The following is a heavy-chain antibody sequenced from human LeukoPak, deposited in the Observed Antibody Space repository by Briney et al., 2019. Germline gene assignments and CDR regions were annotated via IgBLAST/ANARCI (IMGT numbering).Heavy chain of an antibody. CDR3: ARRELTAIHPPFDY. Sequence: PGGSLRLSCAASGFTFSSYSMNWVRQAPGKGLEWVSSISSSSSYIYYADSVEGRFTISRDNAKNSLYLQMNSLRAEDTAVYYCARRELTAIHPPFDYWGQGTLVTVSS. J-gene: IGHJ4*02. CDR1: GFTFSSYS. CDR2: ISSSSSYI. V-gene: IGHV3-21*01. D-gene: IGHD2-21*02.